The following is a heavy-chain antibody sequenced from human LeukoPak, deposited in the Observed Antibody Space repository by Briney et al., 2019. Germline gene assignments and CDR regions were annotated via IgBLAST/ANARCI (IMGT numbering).Heavy chain of an antibody. CDR2: ISSSSSYI. Sequence: GGSLRLSCAASGFTFSSYSMNWVRQAPGKGLEWVSSISSSSSYIYYADSVKGRFTISRDNAKNSLYLQMNSLRAEDTAVYYCARDKVGAAAGTDWGQGTLVTVSS. J-gene: IGHJ4*02. D-gene: IGHD6-13*01. CDR3: ARDKVGAAAGTD. CDR1: GFTFSSYS. V-gene: IGHV3-21*01.